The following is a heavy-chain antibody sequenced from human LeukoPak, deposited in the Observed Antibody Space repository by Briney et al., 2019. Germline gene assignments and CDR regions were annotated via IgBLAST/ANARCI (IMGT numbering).Heavy chain of an antibody. CDR3: ARDHGFSGGSYFDTFDI. V-gene: IGHV1-18*01. Sequence: ASVKVSCKASGYIFTTYGISWVRQAPGQGLEWMGWISGYNDDANYAQKLQGRVTMTTDTSTSTAYMELRSLTSDDTAVYYCARDHGFSGGSYFDTFDIWGRGTMVTVSS. CDR2: ISGYNDDA. CDR1: GYIFTTYG. D-gene: IGHD1-26*01. J-gene: IGHJ3*02.